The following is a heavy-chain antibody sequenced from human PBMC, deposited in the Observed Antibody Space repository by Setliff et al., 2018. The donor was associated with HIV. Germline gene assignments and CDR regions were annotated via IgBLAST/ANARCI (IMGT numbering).Heavy chain of an antibody. Sequence: GGSLRLSCAASTFTFSSYDIHWVRQAPGKGLEWVAAIWNSGGDKYYAESVKGRYTISRDNSKNTLFLQIDSLTAEDTAVYYCARPRVGYSYGSLDSWGQGTLVTVSS. D-gene: IGHD3-16*02. CDR2: IWNSGGDK. CDR3: ARPRVGYSYGSLDS. J-gene: IGHJ4*02. V-gene: IGHV3-33*03. CDR1: TFTFSSYD.